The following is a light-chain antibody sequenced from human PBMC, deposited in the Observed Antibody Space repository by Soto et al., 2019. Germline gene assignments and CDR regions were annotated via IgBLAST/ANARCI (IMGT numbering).Light chain of an antibody. J-gene: IGKJ1*01. Sequence: DIQMTQSPSTLSGSVGDRVTIACRASQTISSWLAWYQQKPGKAPKLLIYKASSLESGVPSRFSGSGSGTEFTLTISSLQPDDFATYYCQQYNSYQWTFGQGTKVDIK. CDR3: QQYNSYQWT. CDR2: KAS. V-gene: IGKV1-5*03. CDR1: QTISSW.